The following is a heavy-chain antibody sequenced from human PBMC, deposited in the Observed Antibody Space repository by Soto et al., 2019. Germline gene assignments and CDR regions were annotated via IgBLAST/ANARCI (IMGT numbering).Heavy chain of an antibody. CDR1: GGSISSGGYY. CDR2: IYHSGST. J-gene: IGHJ4*02. CDR3: ARAWGEAFDY. D-gene: IGHD3-16*01. V-gene: IGHV4-31*03. Sequence: SETLSLTCTVSGGSISSGGYYWSWIRQHPGKGLEWIGYIYHSGSTYYNPSLKSRVTISVDTSKNQFSLKLSSVTAADTAVYYCARAWGEAFDYWGQGTLVTVSS.